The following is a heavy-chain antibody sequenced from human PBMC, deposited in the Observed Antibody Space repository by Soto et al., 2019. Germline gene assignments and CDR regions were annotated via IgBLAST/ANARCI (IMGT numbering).Heavy chain of an antibody. V-gene: IGHV1-18*01. J-gene: IGHJ6*02. CDR3: ARDVSVNYYDSTYYYYAMDV. CDR2: ISAYNGNT. D-gene: IGHD3-22*01. Sequence: GASVKVSCKASGYTFTSCGISWVRQAPGQGLEWMGWISAYNGNTNYAQKLQGRVTITADDSTSTAFLDLSSLRSEDTAVYFCARDVSVNYYDSTYYYYAMDVWGQGTTVTVSS. CDR1: GYTFTSCG.